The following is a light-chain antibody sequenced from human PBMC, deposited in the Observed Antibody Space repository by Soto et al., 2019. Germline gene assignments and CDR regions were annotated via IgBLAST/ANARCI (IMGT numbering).Light chain of an antibody. CDR3: SSYGSSVTG. CDR2: EVS. Sequence: QSAPTQPASVSGSPGQSITVSCTGTISDIGTFNFVSWYQVHPGKAPRLILYEVSRRPSGVSDRFSGAKSGNTASLNISGLQSEDEADYYCSSYGSSVTGFGSGTKVTVL. V-gene: IGLV2-14*01. J-gene: IGLJ1*01. CDR1: ISDIGTFNF.